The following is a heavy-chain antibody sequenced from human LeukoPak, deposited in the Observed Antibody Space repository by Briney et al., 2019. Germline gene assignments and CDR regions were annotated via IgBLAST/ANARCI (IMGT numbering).Heavy chain of an antibody. J-gene: IGHJ4*02. CDR2: ISGSGGST. V-gene: IGHV3-23*01. Sequence: PGGSLRLSCAASGFTFSSYAMSWVRQAPGKGLEWVSAISGSGGSTYYADSVKGRFTISRDNSKNTLYLQMNSLRAEDTAVYYCAKPHIVVVPAAIQYFDYWGQGALVTVFS. D-gene: IGHD2-2*01. CDR3: AKPHIVVVPAAIQYFDY. CDR1: GFTFSSYA.